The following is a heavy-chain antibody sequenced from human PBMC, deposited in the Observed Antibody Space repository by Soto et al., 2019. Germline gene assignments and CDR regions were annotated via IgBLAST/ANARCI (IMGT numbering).Heavy chain of an antibody. CDR3: ARVGGSGSKYYYYGMDV. V-gene: IGHV1-18*04. CDR2: ISAYNGNT. J-gene: IGHJ6*02. D-gene: IGHD3-10*01. CDR1: GYTFTSYG. Sequence: QVQLVQSGAEVKKPGASVKVSCKASGYTFTSYGISWVRQAPGQGLEWLGWISAYNGNTNYEQKLQGRVTMTTDTPPSTAYMVLRSLRSDDTAVYYCARVGGSGSKYYYYGMDVWGQGTTVIVSS.